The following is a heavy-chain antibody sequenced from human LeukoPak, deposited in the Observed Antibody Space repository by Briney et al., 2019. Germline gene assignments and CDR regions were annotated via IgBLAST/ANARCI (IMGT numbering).Heavy chain of an antibody. Sequence: EASVKVSCKASGYTFTSYYMHWVRQAPGQGLEWMGIINPSGGSTSYAQKFQGRVTMTRDTSTSTVYMELSSLRSEDTAVYYCARAGYSYGYSGDYYGMDVWGQGTTVTVSS. CDR2: INPSGGST. CDR1: GYTFTSYY. J-gene: IGHJ6*02. CDR3: ARAGYSYGYSGDYYGMDV. D-gene: IGHD5-18*01. V-gene: IGHV1-46*01.